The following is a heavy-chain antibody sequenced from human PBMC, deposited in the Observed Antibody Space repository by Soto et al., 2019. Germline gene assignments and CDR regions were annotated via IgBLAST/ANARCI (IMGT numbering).Heavy chain of an antibody. D-gene: IGHD3-16*01. CDR2: MNPNSGHT. J-gene: IGHJ5*02. CDR3: ARDMSTS. CDR1: GYTFTSHD. Sequence: QVQLVQSGAEVKKPGASVKVSCKASGYTFTSHDINWMRQTTGQGLEWMGWMNPNSGHTNYAQKFQGRVSMTRDTSISIAYVELTKLRSEDTAIYYCARDMSTSWGQGTLVTVSS. V-gene: IGHV1-8*01.